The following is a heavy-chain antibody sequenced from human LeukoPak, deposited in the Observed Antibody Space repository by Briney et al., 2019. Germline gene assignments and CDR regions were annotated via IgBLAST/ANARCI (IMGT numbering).Heavy chain of an antibody. J-gene: IGHJ4*02. D-gene: IGHD3-10*01. Sequence: GGSLRLSCAASGFTFSSYAMTWVRQAPGKGLEWVGRIKSKTDDGTIDYAAPVKGRFAISRDDSKNTLYLQMNSLKTEDTGVYYCVRGLEFRGVNTPCYWGQGTLVTVSS. CDR2: IKSKTDDGTI. CDR3: VRGLEFRGVNTPCY. V-gene: IGHV3-15*01. CDR1: GFTFSSYA.